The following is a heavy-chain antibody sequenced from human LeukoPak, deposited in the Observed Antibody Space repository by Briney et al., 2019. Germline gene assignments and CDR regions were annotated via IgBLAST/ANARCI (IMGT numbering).Heavy chain of an antibody. J-gene: IGHJ4*02. Sequence: GGSLRLSCAASGFTVSSNYMSWVRQAPGKGLEWVSVVYSGGSTYYADSVKGRFTISRDNSKNTLYLQMNSLRAEDTAVYYCATASQGSSSSDSVDYWGQGTLVTVSS. V-gene: IGHV3-53*01. CDR2: VYSGGST. CDR3: ATASQGSSSSDSVDY. D-gene: IGHD6-6*01. CDR1: GFTVSSNY.